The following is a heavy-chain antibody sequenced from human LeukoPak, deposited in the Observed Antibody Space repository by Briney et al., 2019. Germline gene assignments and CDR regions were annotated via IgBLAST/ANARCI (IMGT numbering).Heavy chain of an antibody. Sequence: GGSLRLSCAASGFTFSSYGMHWVRQAPGKGLEWVAFIRYDGSNKYYADSVKGRFTISRDNAKNSLYLQMNSLRAEDTAVYYCARDSLEYYDSSGYHAPIDYWGQGTLVTVSS. J-gene: IGHJ4*02. CDR2: IRYDGSNK. D-gene: IGHD3-22*01. V-gene: IGHV3-30*02. CDR1: GFTFSSYG. CDR3: ARDSLEYYDSSGYHAPIDY.